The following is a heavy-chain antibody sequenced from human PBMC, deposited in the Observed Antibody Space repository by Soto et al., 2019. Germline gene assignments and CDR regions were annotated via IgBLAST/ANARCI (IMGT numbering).Heavy chain of an antibody. CDR1: GVMFRDYS. CDR2: MSHIANNE. J-gene: IGHJ4*02. D-gene: IGHD3-9*01. Sequence: FMRLSCVASGVMFRDYSLHCVRQAPGKGLEWVAVMSHIANNEHYADSFKGRFFVSRDNSKNTLYLQLNNLRPDDTAVYYCAKVSRASRILTPDFDHWGQGTLVTVSS. V-gene: IGHV3-30-3*01. CDR3: AKVSRASRILTPDFDH.